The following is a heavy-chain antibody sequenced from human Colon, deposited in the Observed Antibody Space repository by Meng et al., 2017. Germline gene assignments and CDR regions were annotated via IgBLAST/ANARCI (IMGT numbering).Heavy chain of an antibody. J-gene: IGHJ3*02. CDR3: ARGYGSGWYLNDAFDI. CDR1: GYTFTSYY. V-gene: IGHV1-46*01. CDR2: INPSGGST. D-gene: IGHD6-19*01. Sequence: ASVKVSCKASGYTFTSYYMHWVRQAPGQGLEWMGIINPSGGSTSYAQKFQGRVTMTRDTSTSTVYMELSSLRSEDTAVYYCARGYGSGWYLNDAFDIWAQGTMVTVS.